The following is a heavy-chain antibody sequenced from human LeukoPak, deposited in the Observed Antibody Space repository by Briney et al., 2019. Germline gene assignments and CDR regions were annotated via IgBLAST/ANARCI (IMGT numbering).Heavy chain of an antibody. CDR1: GLTFSGDS. Sequence: GGSLRLSCAASGLTFSGDSMNWGRQAPGKGLEWVSYISSSSSTIYYADSVKGRFTISRDNSKNTLYLQMKSPRAQDTAVYNCAKRYGYPPYYFDYWGQGTLVTVSS. CDR3: AKRYGYPPYYFDY. CDR2: ISSSSSTI. V-gene: IGHV3-48*01. J-gene: IGHJ4*02. D-gene: IGHD6-25*01.